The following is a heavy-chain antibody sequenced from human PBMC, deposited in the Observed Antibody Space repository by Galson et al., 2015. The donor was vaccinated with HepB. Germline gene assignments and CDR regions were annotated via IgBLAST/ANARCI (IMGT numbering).Heavy chain of an antibody. J-gene: IGHJ4*02. Sequence: SLRLSCAASGFTFSRYAMTWVRQAPGRGLELVSVISCGGERTYYADSVEGRFTTSRDNSKNTLYLQMNSLRVEDTAIYYCGKVAMLGAIPHYFDHWGQGTLVSVSS. D-gene: IGHD3-16*01. V-gene: IGHV3-23*01. CDR3: GKVAMLGAIPHYFDH. CDR2: ISCGGERT. CDR1: GFTFSRYA.